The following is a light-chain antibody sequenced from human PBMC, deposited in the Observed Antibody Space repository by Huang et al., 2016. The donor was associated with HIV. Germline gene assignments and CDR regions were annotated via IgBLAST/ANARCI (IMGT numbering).Light chain of an antibody. J-gene: IGKJ4*01. CDR1: QTILYSSKNKNY. V-gene: IGKV4-1*01. CDR2: WAS. Sequence: DIVMTQSPDSLAVSLGERATVNCKSSQTILYSSKNKNYLAWYQQKPGQPPKLLIYWASTRESGVPDRFSGSGSGTDFTLTIGSLQAEDVAVYYCQQYFETPLTFGGGTKVEIK. CDR3: QQYFETPLT.